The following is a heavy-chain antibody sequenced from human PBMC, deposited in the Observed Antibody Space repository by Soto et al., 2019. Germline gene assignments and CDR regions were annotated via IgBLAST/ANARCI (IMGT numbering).Heavy chain of an antibody. V-gene: IGHV4-4*07. J-gene: IGHJ4*02. D-gene: IGHD2-21*02. Sequence: LSLTCIVSGVSVTSYTWSWVRQPANKGLEWIGRVFSSVSATYNPSLKSRVSISMDTAENRISLKLDSVTAADAGVYFCARDGMTTGDTWGPGTLVTVS. CDR3: ARDGMTTGDT. CDR2: VFSSVSA. CDR1: GVSVTSYT.